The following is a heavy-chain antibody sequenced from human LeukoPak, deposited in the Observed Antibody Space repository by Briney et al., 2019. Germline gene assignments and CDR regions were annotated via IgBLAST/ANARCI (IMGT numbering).Heavy chain of an antibody. J-gene: IGHJ4*02. V-gene: IGHV3-48*01. CDR1: GFTFSSYS. Sequence: GGSLRLSCAASGFTFSSYSMNWVRQAPGKGLEWVSYISSSSSTIYYADSVKGRFTISRDNAKNSLYLQMNSLRAEDTAVYYCARDFSWNYHYFDYWGQGTLVTVPS. D-gene: IGHD1-7*01. CDR2: ISSSSSTI. CDR3: ARDFSWNYHYFDY.